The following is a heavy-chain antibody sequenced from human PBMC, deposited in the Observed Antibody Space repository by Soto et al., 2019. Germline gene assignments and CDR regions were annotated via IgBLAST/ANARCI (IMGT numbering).Heavy chain of an antibody. Sequence: SETLSLTCTVSGGSLTKYYWSWIRQPAGKGLEWIGRVSTSGNVVSKASLRIRLTMSVDTSKNQFSLRLTSVTAADTAVYYCARDNNDFWSLYPLAFDYWGQGALVTVSS. D-gene: IGHD3-3*01. CDR2: VSTSGNV. CDR1: GGSLTKYY. CDR3: ARDNNDFWSLYPLAFDY. J-gene: IGHJ4*02. V-gene: IGHV4-4*07.